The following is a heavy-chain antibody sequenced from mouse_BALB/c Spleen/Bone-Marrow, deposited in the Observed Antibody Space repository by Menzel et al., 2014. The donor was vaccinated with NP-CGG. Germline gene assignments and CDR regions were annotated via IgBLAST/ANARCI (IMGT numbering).Heavy chain of an antibody. Sequence: DVKLVESGAELVKPGASVKLSCTASGFNIKDTYMHWVKQRPEQGLEWIGRIDPANYNTKYDPKFQGKATITADTSSNTAYLQLSSLTSEDTAVYYCARNSMAYRGQGTLVTVSA. V-gene: IGHV14-3*02. CDR3: ARNSMAY. J-gene: IGHJ3*01. CDR1: GFNIKDTY. CDR2: IDPANYNT.